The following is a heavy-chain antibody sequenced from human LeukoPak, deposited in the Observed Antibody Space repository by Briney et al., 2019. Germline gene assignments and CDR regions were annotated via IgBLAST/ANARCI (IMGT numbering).Heavy chain of an antibody. Sequence: GASVKVSCKASGYTFTSYGITWVRQAPGQGLEWMGWISAYNGNTNYAQNRQGRVSMTTDTSTSTAYMEVRSLRSDDTAVYYCARSKVGATIDYWGQGTLVTVSS. CDR2: ISAYNGNT. D-gene: IGHD1-26*01. CDR1: GYTFTSYG. J-gene: IGHJ4*02. V-gene: IGHV1-18*01. CDR3: ARSKVGATIDY.